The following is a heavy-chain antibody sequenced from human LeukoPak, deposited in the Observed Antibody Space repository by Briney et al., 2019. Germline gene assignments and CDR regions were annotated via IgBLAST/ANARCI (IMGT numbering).Heavy chain of an antibody. CDR2: IDYSGGT. J-gene: IGHJ4*02. CDR1: GGSISTSSYY. Sequence: PSETLSLTCTVSGGSISTSSYYWGWIRQPPGKGLEWIGRIDYSGGTYYNPSLKSRVTISVDTSKNQFSLKLTSVTAADTAVYYCARRPSGDGHFDYWGQGTLVTVSS. V-gene: IGHV4-39*01. D-gene: IGHD3-10*01. CDR3: ARRPSGDGHFDY.